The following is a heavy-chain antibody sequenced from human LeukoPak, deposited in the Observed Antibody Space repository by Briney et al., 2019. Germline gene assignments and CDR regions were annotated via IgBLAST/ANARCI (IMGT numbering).Heavy chain of an antibody. Sequence: SETLSLTCAVYGGSFSGYYWSWIRQPPGKGLEWIGEINHSGSTNYNPSLKSRVTISVDTSKNQFSLKLSSVTAADTAVYYCARGRSTVVTPRVDYYGMDVWGQGTTVTVSS. CDR3: ARGRSTVVTPRVDYYGMDV. D-gene: IGHD4-23*01. J-gene: IGHJ6*02. V-gene: IGHV4-34*01. CDR2: INHSGST. CDR1: GGSFSGYY.